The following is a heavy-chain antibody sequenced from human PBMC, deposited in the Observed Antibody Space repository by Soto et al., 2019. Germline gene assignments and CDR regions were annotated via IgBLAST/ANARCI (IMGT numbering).Heavy chain of an antibody. J-gene: IGHJ6*02. CDR3: ARDPPVYYSYGMDV. Sequence: GASVKVSCKASGGTFSSYAISGVGQAPGQGLEWMGGIIPIFGTANYAQKFQGRVTITADEYTSTAYMELSSLRSEDTAVYYCARDPPVYYSYGMDVWGQGTTVTVSS. CDR1: GGTFSSYA. CDR2: IIPIFGTA. V-gene: IGHV1-69*13.